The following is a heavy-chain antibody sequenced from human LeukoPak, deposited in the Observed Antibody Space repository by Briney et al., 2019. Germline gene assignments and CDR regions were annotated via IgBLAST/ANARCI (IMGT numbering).Heavy chain of an antibody. Sequence: PGGSLRLSCAASGFTFSSHWMSWVRQAPGKGLEWVANIKKDGSEKYYVDAVKGRFTISRDNAKTSLYLQMNSLRAEDTAVYYCAKEGGYGELSSYFDYWGQGTLVTVSS. CDR2: IKKDGSEK. V-gene: IGHV3-7*03. CDR3: AKEGGYGELSSYFDY. D-gene: IGHD3-16*02. J-gene: IGHJ4*02. CDR1: GFTFSSHW.